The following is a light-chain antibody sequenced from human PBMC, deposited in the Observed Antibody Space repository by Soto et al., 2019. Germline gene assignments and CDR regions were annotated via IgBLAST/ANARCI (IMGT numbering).Light chain of an antibody. CDR3: AAWDDSLNGPV. Sequence: QSVQTQPPSASGTPGQRVTISCSGSSSDIGSNVVNWYQQLPGTAPKLLIYTNDQRPSGVPDRFSGSRSGTSASLAISGLQSEDEADYFCAAWDDSLNGPVFGGGTKLTVL. J-gene: IGLJ3*02. CDR2: TND. CDR1: SSDIGSNV. V-gene: IGLV1-44*01.